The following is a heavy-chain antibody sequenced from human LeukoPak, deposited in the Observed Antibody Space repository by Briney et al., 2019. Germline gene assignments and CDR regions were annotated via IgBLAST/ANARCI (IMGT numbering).Heavy chain of an antibody. CDR2: ISSSSSYI. D-gene: IGHD6-13*01. J-gene: IGHJ6*03. Sequence: GGSLRLSCAASGFTFSSYSMNWVRQAPGKGLEWVSSISSSSSYIYYADSVKGRFTISRDNAKNSLYLQMSSLRAEDTAVYYCARAAAAGIGYYYMDVWGKGTTVTVSS. CDR1: GFTFSSYS. CDR3: ARAAAAGIGYYYMDV. V-gene: IGHV3-21*01.